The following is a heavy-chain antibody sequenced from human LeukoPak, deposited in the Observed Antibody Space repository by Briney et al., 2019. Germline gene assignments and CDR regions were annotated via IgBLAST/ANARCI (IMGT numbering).Heavy chain of an antibody. V-gene: IGHV4-59*01. J-gene: IGHJ6*03. CDR2: IYYSGST. Sequence: SETLSLTCTVSGYSISSSYYWSWIRQPSGKGLEWIGHIYYSGSTNYNPSLKSRVTISVDTSKNQFSLKLSSVTAADTAVYYCARAGCSSTSCPDYYYYYYMDVWGKGTTVTISS. D-gene: IGHD2-2*01. CDR1: GYSISSSYY. CDR3: ARAGCSSTSCPDYYYYYYMDV.